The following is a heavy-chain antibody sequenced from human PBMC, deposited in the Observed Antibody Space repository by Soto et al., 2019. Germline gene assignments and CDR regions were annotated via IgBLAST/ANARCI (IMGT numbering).Heavy chain of an antibody. CDR1: GFTFSIYG. CDR3: ARVTTPYYYYYGMDV. CDR2: ICYDGSNK. J-gene: IGHJ6*02. Sequence: GGSLRLSCAASGFTFSIYGMHWVRQAPGKGLEWLAVICYDGSNKYYADSVKGRFTISRDSSKNTLYLQMNSLRAEDTAVYYCARVTTPYYYYYGMDVWGQGTTVTVSS. D-gene: IGHD3-22*01. V-gene: IGHV3-33*01.